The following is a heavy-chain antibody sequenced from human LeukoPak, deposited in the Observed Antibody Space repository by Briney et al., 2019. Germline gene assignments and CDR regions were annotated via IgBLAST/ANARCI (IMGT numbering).Heavy chain of an antibody. J-gene: IGHJ4*02. D-gene: IGHD5-18*01. CDR3: ARAPTALAHYFDY. Sequence: SETLSLTCTVSGGSISSYYWSWIRQSPGKGLEWIGYIYYNGNTNYNPSLKSRVAISVDTSKNQFSLKLTSVTAADTAVYYCARAPTALAHYFDYWGQGTLVTVSS. CDR2: IYYNGNT. V-gene: IGHV4-59*01. CDR1: GGSISSYY.